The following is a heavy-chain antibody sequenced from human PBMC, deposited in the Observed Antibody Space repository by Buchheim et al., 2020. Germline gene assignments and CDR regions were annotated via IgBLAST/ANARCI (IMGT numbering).Heavy chain of an antibody. Sequence: EVQLVESGGGLVKPGGSLRLSCAASGFTFSIYGMNWVRQAPGKGLEWVSSISGTSSFIYYANSVKGRFTISRDNAKNSLYLQMNSLRAEDTAVYYCARAESGDPVYWGQGTL. D-gene: IGHD2-21*02. CDR1: GFTFSIYG. CDR2: ISGTSSFI. J-gene: IGHJ4*02. CDR3: ARAESGDPVY. V-gene: IGHV3-21*06.